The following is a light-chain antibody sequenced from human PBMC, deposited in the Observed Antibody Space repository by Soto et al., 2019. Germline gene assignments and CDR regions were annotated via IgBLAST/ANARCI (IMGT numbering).Light chain of an antibody. CDR2: GAS. J-gene: IGKJ4*01. CDR1: QSISST. CDR3: QQYNNWPPLT. Sequence: EIVMTQSPATLSVSPGERATLSCRASQSISSTLAWYQQKPGQAPRLLIYGASTRATGIPARFSGSGSGTEFTLTISSLPSEDFAVYYCQQYNNWPPLTFGGGTKVEIK. V-gene: IGKV3-15*01.